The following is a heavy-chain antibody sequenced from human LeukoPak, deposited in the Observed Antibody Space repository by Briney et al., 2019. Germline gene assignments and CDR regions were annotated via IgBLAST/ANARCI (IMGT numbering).Heavy chain of an antibody. CDR3: VRDPRPFGCTSDSCPRYYFDY. V-gene: IGHV3-7*01. D-gene: IGHD2-2*01. J-gene: IGHJ4*02. Sequence: GGSLRLSCAASGFTFTSYWMSWMRQAPGKGLQWVANIKHDGSEQYYVDSVKGRFTISRDNAKNSLYLQMNSLRAEDSAVFYCVRDPRPFGCTSDSCPRYYFDYWGQGTLVTVSS. CDR1: GFTFTSYW. CDR2: IKHDGSEQ.